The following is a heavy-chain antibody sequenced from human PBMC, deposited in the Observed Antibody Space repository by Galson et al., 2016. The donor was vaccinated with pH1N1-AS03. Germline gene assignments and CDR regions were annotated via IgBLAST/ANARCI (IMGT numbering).Heavy chain of an antibody. CDR3: ARERIGGFDY. V-gene: IGHV3-7*01. J-gene: IGHJ4*02. CDR2: IKQDGSEK. Sequence: SLRLSCAASGFTFIGCWLSWVRQVPGKGLEWAANIKQDGSEKEYVDSVRGRFTISRDNAKNSVYLQMNSLRAEDTAVYYCARERIGGFDYWGRGTLVTVSS. D-gene: IGHD3-16*01. CDR1: GFTFIGCW.